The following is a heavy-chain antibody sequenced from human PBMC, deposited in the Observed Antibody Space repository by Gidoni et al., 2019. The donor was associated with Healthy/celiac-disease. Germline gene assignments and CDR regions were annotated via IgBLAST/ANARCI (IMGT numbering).Heavy chain of an antibody. V-gene: IGHV3-9*01. CDR1: GFPFDDYA. D-gene: IGHD6-13*01. CDR2: ISWNSGRI. CDR3: AKESRAAAGKFDY. Sequence: EVQLVESGGGLVQPGRSLRLSCAASGFPFDDYAMHWVRQAPGKGLEGGSGISWNSGRIGYADSVKGRFTISRDNAKNSLYLQMNSLRAEDTALYYCAKESRAAAGKFDYWGQGTLVTVSS. J-gene: IGHJ4*02.